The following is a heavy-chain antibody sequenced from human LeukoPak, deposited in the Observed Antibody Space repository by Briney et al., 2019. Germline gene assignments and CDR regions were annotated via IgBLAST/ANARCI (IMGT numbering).Heavy chain of an antibody. CDR1: GFTFSSYW. J-gene: IGHJ5*02. Sequence: GGSLRLFCAASGFTFSSYWTHWVRHAPGKGLGWVSRNNSDGRSTIYEEPVKGRFTIARDDANNTLYLKMNSLRAEDTAVYYCARDRCSSTICNNRGWFDPWGQGTLVTVSS. CDR3: ARDRCSSTICNNRGWFDP. D-gene: IGHD2-2*01. CDR2: NNSDGRST. V-gene: IGHV3-74*01.